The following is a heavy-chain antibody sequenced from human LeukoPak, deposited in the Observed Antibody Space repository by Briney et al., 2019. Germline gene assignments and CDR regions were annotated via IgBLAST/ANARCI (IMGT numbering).Heavy chain of an antibody. CDR1: GFTFSSYA. CDR2: ISGSGGST. J-gene: IGHJ4*02. CDR3: AKDSPYDFWSGYYINDDY. V-gene: IGHV3-23*01. Sequence: GGSLRLSCAASGFTFSSYAMSWVRQAPGKGLDWVSAISGSGGSTYYADSVKGRFTISRDNSKNTLYLQMNSLRAEDTAVYYCAKDSPYDFWSGYYINDDYWGQGTLVTVSS. D-gene: IGHD3-3*01.